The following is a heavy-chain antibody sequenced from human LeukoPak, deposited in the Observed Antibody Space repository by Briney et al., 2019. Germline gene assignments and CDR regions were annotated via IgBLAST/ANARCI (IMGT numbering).Heavy chain of an antibody. D-gene: IGHD3-22*01. V-gene: IGHV3-66*01. CDR3: ARDSYSSSGYYHTWDY. Sequence: GGSLRLSCAASGFAVSSNYMTWVRQPPGKGLEWVSVIYSGGSTYYADSVKGRFTISRDNSKNTLYLQMNSLRAEDTAVYYCARDSYSSSGYYHTWDYWGQGTLVTVSS. J-gene: IGHJ4*02. CDR1: GFAVSSNY. CDR2: IYSGGST.